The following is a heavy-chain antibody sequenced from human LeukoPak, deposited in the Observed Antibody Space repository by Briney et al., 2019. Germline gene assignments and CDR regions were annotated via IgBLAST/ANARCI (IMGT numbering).Heavy chain of an antibody. CDR3: ARDSSSWGGYFDY. CDR1: GGSISSSSYY. CDR2: IYYSGST. J-gene: IGHJ4*02. V-gene: IGHV4-39*07. Sequence: PSETLSLTCTVSGGSISSSSYYWGWIRQPPGKGLEWIGSIYYSGSTYYNPSLKSRVTISVDTSKNQFSLKLSSVTAADTAVYYCARDSSSWGGYFDYWGQGTLVTVSS. D-gene: IGHD6-13*01.